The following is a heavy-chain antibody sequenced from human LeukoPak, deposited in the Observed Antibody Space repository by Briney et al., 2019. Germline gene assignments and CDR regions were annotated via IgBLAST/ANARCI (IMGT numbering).Heavy chain of an antibody. Sequence: ASVKVSCKASGYTFTGYYMHWVRQAPGQGLEWMGWINPNSGGTNYAQKFQGRVTMTRDTSISTAYMELSRLRSDDTAVYYCARDHDYVWGSYRYLDYWGQGTLVTVSS. V-gene: IGHV1-2*02. CDR1: GYTFTGYY. J-gene: IGHJ4*02. CDR2: INPNSGGT. CDR3: ARDHDYVWGSYRYLDY. D-gene: IGHD3-16*02.